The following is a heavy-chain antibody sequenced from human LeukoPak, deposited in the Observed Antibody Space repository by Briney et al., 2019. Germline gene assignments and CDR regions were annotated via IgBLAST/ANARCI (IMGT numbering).Heavy chain of an antibody. J-gene: IGHJ4*02. Sequence: AGGSLRLSCVASGFTFSNAWMSWVRQAPGKGLEWVGRIKSKTDGGTTEYAAPVKGRLTISRDDSENTLYLQMNSLKTEDTAVYYCTTVNSGSYYSDYWGQETLVTVSS. V-gene: IGHV3-15*01. CDR1: GFTFSNAW. CDR2: IKSKTDGGTT. CDR3: TTVNSGSYYSDY. D-gene: IGHD1-26*01.